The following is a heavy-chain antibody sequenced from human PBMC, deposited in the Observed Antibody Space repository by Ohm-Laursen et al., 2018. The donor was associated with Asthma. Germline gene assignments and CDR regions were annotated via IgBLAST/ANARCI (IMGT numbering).Heavy chain of an antibody. CDR1: GHTFTNYG. V-gene: IGHV1-18*04. Sequence: GASVKVSCKASGHTFTNYGITWVRQAPGQGLEWMGWISAYSHNTNYAQNLQGRVTITTDTSTSTAYMELRGLRSDDTAVYYCARVLSYYDHSSYYDRIDYWGQGSLVTVSS. J-gene: IGHJ4*02. CDR3: ARVLSYYDHSSYYDRIDY. D-gene: IGHD3-22*01. CDR2: ISAYSHNT.